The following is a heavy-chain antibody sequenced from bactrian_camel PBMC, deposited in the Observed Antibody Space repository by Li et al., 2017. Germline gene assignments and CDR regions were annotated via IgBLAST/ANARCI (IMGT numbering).Heavy chain of an antibody. J-gene: IGHJ4*01. V-gene: IGHV3S40*01. CDR2: IRPGATTT. D-gene: IGHD7*01. Sequence: VQLVESGGGSVQAGDSLRLSCAASGYTYSNNCKGWFRQATPGAEREGVASIRPGATTTAYASSVRGRFSISLDTAKNTVFLQMNSLKPEDTAMYYCDRGTTRFGPCRYNDWGQGTQVTVS. CDR1: GYTYSNNC. CDR3: DRGTTRFGPCRYND.